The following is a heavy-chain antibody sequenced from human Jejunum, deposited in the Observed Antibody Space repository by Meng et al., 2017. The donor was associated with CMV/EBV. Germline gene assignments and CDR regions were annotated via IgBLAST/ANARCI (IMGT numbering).Heavy chain of an antibody. CDR1: GFTFDNYG. V-gene: IGHV3-30*02. CDR2: LRYDESRQ. J-gene: IGHJ4*02. CDR3: ARDSPLVY. Sequence: RLSCAASGFTFDNYGMHWVRQAPGKGLEWVAFLRYDESRQYYPDAVKGRFTISRDNSRKTLYLQMVSLRPEDTAIYYCARDSPLVYWGQGTLVTVSS.